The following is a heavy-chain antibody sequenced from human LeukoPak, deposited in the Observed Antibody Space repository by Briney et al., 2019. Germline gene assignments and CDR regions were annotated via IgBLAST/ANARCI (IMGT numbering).Heavy chain of an antibody. D-gene: IGHD5-12*01. CDR3: ARVRGGYDYEGY. J-gene: IGHJ4*02. V-gene: IGHV3-21*01. CDR2: ISSSSSYI. Sequence: GGSLRLSCAASGFTFSSYSMNWVRQAPGRGLEWVSSISSSSSYIYYADSVKGRFTISRDNAKNSLYLQMNSLRTEDTAVYYCARVRGGYDYEGYWGQGTLVTVSS. CDR1: GFTFSSYS.